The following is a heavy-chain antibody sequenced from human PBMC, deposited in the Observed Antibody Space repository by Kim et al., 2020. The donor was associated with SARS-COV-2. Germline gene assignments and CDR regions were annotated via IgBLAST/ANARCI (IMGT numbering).Heavy chain of an antibody. J-gene: IGHJ2*01. CDR2: IYYSGST. V-gene: IGHV4-31*03. CDR3: AREPYYDFWSGRQGRYFAL. CDR1: GGSISSGGYY. D-gene: IGHD3-3*01. Sequence: SETLSLTCTVSGGSISSGGYYWSWIRQHPGKGLEWIGYIYYSGSTYYNPSLKSRVTISVDTSKNQFSLKLSSVTAADTAVYYCAREPYYDFWSGRQGRYFALWGRGTLVTVSS.